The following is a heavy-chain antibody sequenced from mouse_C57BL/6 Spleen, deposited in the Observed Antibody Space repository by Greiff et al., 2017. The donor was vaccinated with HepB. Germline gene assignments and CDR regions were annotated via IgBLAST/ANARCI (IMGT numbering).Heavy chain of an antibody. CDR3: AREVATAGYFDV. V-gene: IGHV1-69*01. D-gene: IGHD1-2*01. J-gene: IGHJ1*03. Sequence: QVQLQQPGAELVMPGASVKLSCKASGYTFTSYWMHWVKQRPGQGLEWIGEIDPSDSYTNYNQKFKGKSTLTVDKSSSTAYMQLSSLTSEDSAVYYCAREVATAGYFDVWGTGTTDTVSS. CDR2: IDPSDSYT. CDR1: GYTFTSYW.